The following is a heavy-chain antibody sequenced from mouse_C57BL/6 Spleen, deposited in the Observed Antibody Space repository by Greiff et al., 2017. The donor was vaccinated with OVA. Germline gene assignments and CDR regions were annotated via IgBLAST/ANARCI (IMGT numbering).Heavy chain of an antibody. Sequence: EVKLVESGGGLVQPGGSLSLSCAASGFTFTDYYMSWVRQPPGKALEWLGFIRNKANGYTTEYSASVKGRFTISRDNSQSILYLQMNALRAEDIATYYCASSNYYFDYWGQGTTLTVSS. CDR1: GFTFTDYY. V-gene: IGHV7-3*01. CDR2: IRNKANGYTT. J-gene: IGHJ2*01. CDR3: ASSNYYFDY.